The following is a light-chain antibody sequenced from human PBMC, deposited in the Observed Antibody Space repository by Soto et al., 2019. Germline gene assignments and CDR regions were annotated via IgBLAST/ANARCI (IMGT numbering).Light chain of an antibody. Sequence: EIVMTQSPATLSVSPGERATLSCRASQSVNTNLAWYQQKPGQAPRLLIYDASTRATGIPATFSGSGSGTDFTLTLSGLQSEDFAGYYCQQYNNWPETFCQGTKVEVK. J-gene: IGKJ1*01. CDR1: QSVNTN. CDR3: QQYNNWPET. CDR2: DAS. V-gene: IGKV3-15*01.